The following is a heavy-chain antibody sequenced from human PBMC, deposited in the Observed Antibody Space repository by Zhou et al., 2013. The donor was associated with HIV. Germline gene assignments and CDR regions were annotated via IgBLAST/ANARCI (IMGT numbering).Heavy chain of an antibody. CDR3: ARSGFPLSESSSYHYANY. Sequence: QVQLVQSGAEVKKPGSSVKVSCKASGGTFNSYAISWLRQAPGQGLEWMGGIIPIFGSSHYAQKFQDRASITADESTGTAYMELSSLRSEDTAVYFCARSGFPLSESSSYHYANYWGQGTLVTVSS. V-gene: IGHV1-69*12. J-gene: IGHJ4*02. D-gene: IGHD3-22*01. CDR1: GGTFNSYA. CDR2: IIPIFGSS.